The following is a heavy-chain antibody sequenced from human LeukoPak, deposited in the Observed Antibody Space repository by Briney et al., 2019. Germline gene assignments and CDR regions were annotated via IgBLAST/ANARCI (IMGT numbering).Heavy chain of an antibody. V-gene: IGHV4-59*12. CDR2: IYYSGST. D-gene: IGHD2-2*02. Sequence: SPSETLSLTCTVSGGSISSYYWSWIRQPPGKGLEWIGYIYYSGSTNYNPSLKSRVTISVDTSKNQFSLKLSSVTAADTAVYYCARGPPNIVVVPAAIRGYGMDVWGQGTTVTVSS. J-gene: IGHJ6*02. CDR3: ARGPPNIVVVPAAIRGYGMDV. CDR1: GGSISSYY.